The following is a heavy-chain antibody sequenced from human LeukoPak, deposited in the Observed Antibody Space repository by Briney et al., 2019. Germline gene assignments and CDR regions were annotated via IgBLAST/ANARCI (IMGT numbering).Heavy chain of an antibody. CDR2: IKQDGSEK. CDR1: GFSISNYW. Sequence: GGSLRLSCAASGFSISNYWMNWVRQAPGKGLEWVANIKQDGSEKNYVDSVKGRFTISRDNSKNTLYLQMNSLRAEDTAVYYCASIDGDYRYYFDYWGQGTLVTVSS. J-gene: IGHJ4*02. CDR3: ASIDGDYRYYFDY. V-gene: IGHV3-7*01. D-gene: IGHD4-17*01.